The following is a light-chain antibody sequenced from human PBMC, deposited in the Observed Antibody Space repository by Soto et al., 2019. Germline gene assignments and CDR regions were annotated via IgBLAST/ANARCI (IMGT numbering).Light chain of an antibody. V-gene: IGKV3-20*01. J-gene: IGKJ2*01. CDR2: GAS. CDR1: QSVSSSY. Sequence: EIVLTQSPGTLSLSPGERATLSCRASQSVSSSYLAWYQQKPGQAPRLLIYGASSRATGIPDRFSGSGSGTDFTLTISRLEPEDFAVYYCQQYGSSPMYTCGQGTELEIK. CDR3: QQYGSSPMYT.